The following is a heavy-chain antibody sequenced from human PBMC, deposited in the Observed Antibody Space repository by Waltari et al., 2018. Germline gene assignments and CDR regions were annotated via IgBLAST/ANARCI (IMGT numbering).Heavy chain of an antibody. Sequence: EVQLVESGGGLIQHGGSLRLSCAASGIIVSANYMNWVRQAPGKGPKWVSVIYSAGRTYYADSVKGRFTISRDNTKNTVYLQMNNLKTEDTAVYYCARPGEGPSSHWGQGTLVTVSS. CDR3: ARPGEGPSSH. D-gene: IGHD4-17*01. CDR2: IYSAGRT. J-gene: IGHJ4*02. V-gene: IGHV3-53*01. CDR1: GIIVSANY.